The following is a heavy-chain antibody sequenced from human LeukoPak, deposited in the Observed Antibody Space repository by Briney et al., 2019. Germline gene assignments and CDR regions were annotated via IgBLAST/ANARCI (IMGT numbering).Heavy chain of an antibody. V-gene: IGHV3-66*04. D-gene: IGHD6-6*01. J-gene: IGHJ4*02. Sequence: GGSLRLSCAASGFTVSNNDIKWGRQAPGKGLEWVSLIYSDGSAHYKDSVKGRFSISRDNSKNTVFLQMNSLRGEDTAVYYCARRRVPGRPGYWGQGTLVTVSS. CDR1: GFTVSNND. CDR2: IYSDGSA. CDR3: ARRRVPGRPGY.